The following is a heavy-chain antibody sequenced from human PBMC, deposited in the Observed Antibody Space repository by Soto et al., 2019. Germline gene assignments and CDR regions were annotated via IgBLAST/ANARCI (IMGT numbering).Heavy chain of an antibody. J-gene: IGHJ4*02. D-gene: IGHD2-15*01. CDR3: ARGARLLNGTIDY. Sequence: GESLKISCKVTGYNFTNYWVAWVRQMPGKGLEWMGIIYPGDSDTRYSPSFQGQVTISADKSISTAYLQWSSLKASDTAMYYCARGARLLNGTIDYWGQGTLVTVSS. CDR1: GYNFTNYW. V-gene: IGHV5-51*01. CDR2: IYPGDSDT.